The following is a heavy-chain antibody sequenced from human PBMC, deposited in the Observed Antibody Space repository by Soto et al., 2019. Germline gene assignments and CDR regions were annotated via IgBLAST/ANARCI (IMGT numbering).Heavy chain of an antibody. J-gene: IGHJ6*02. CDR3: ARESGCSGGSCYPSPSMDV. D-gene: IGHD2-15*01. Sequence: SETLSLTCTVSGGSISSYYWSWIRQPPGKGLEWIGYIYYSGSTNYNPSLKSRVTISVDTSKNQFSLKLSSVTAADTAVYYCARESGCSGGSCYPSPSMDVWGQGTTVTVSS. V-gene: IGHV4-59*01. CDR2: IYYSGST. CDR1: GGSISSYY.